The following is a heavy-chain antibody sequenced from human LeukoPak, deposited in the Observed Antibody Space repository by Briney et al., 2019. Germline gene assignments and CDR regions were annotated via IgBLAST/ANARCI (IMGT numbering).Heavy chain of an antibody. CDR3: ARDRVLYSSGSVPNWFDP. J-gene: IGHJ5*02. D-gene: IGHD6-19*01. CDR2: ISYDGINK. CDR1: GFTFSSHA. V-gene: IGHV3-30-3*01. Sequence: GRSLRLSCAASGFTFSSHAIYWVRQAPGKGLEWVAGISYDGINKYYADSVKGRFTISRDNSKNTLYLQMNSLRVEDLAVYYCARDRVLYSSGSVPNWFDPWGQGTLVTVSS.